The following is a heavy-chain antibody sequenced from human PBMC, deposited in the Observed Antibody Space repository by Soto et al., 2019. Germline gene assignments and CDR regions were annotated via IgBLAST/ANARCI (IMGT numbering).Heavy chain of an antibody. D-gene: IGHD7-27*01. Sequence: QVQLQESGPGLVEPSQTLSLTCTVSGGSISSGYYYWSWIRQPPGKGLEWMGHIYDSGSTYSNPSVNSRASISIDTSKNQFSLKLTSVTDADTAVYYCARGPAGDKVDYWGQGTLVTVSS. CDR1: GGSISSGYYY. J-gene: IGHJ4*02. CDR2: IYDSGST. CDR3: ARGPAGDKVDY. V-gene: IGHV4-30-4*01.